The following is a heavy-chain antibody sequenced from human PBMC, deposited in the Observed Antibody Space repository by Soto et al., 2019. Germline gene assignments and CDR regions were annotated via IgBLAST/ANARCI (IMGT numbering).Heavy chain of an antibody. J-gene: IGHJ4*02. CDR1: GFTFSSYA. CDR3: ARGAYYDSSGYFGY. V-gene: IGHV3-30-3*01. D-gene: IGHD3-22*01. CDR2: ISYDGSNK. Sequence: GGSLRLSCAASGFTFSSYAMHWVRQSPGKGLEWVAVISYDGSNKYYADSVKGRFTISRDNSKNTLYLQMNSLRAEDTAVYYCARGAYYDSSGYFGYWGQGTLVTVSS.